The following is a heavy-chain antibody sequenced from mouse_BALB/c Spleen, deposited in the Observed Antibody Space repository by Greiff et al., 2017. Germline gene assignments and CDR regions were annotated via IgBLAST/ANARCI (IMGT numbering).Heavy chain of an antibody. CDR2: IWAGGST. D-gene: IGHD2-4*01. CDR1: GFSLTSYG. J-gene: IGHJ3*01. CDR3: ASLYDYDGGFAY. V-gene: IGHV2-9*02. Sequence: VMLVESGPGLVAPSQSLSITCTVSGFSLTSYGVHWVRQPPGKGLEWLGVIWAGGSTNYNSALMSRLSISKDNSKSQVFLKMNSLQTDDTAMYYCASLYDYDGGFAYWGQGTLVTVSA.